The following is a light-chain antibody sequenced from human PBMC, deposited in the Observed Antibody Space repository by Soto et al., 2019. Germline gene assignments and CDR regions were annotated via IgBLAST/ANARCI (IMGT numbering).Light chain of an antibody. CDR2: AAS. CDR1: QSISSY. J-gene: IGKJ4*01. CDR3: KQSYSTFALT. V-gene: IGKV1-39*01. Sequence: DIQMTQSPSSLSASVGDRVTITCRASQSISSYLNWYQQKPGKAPKLPIYAASSLQSGVPSRFSGSGSGTDFTLTISSLQPGDFATYYCKQSYSTFALTFGGGTKVDIK.